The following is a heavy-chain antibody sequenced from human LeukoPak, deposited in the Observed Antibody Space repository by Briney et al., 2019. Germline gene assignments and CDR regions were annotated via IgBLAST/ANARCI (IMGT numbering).Heavy chain of an antibody. D-gene: IGHD3-22*01. CDR3: TRILAYYDSSGYYYGPAFDI. V-gene: IGHV3-49*04. CDR1: GFTFYNYG. J-gene: IGHJ3*02. Sequence: GGSLRLSCAVSGFTFYNYGMSWVRQAPGKGLEWVGFIRSKAYGGTTEYAATVKGRFTISRDDSKSIAYLQMNSLKTEDTAVYYCTRILAYYDSSGYYYGPAFDIWGQGTMVTVSS. CDR2: IRSKAYGGTT.